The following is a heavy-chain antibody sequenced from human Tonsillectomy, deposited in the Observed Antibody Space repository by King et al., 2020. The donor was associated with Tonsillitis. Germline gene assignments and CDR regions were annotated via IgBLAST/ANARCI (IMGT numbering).Heavy chain of an antibody. J-gene: IGHJ2*01. CDR2: IYASGST. V-gene: IGHV4-61*02. D-gene: IGHD3-3*01. Sequence: QVQLQESGPGLVKPSQTLSLTCTVSGGSISSASYYWSWIRQPAGKGLEWIGRIYASGSTNYNPSLKSRVTMSVDTSKNQFSLKLSSVTAADTAVYYCARDFTIFGVFSPWYFDLWGRGTLVTVSS. CDR3: ARDFTIFGVFSPWYFDL. CDR1: GGSISSASYY.